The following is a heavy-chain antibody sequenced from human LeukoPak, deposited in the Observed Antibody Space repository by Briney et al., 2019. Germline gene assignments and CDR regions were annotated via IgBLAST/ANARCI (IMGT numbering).Heavy chain of an antibody. CDR3: ARDLGQVVVAAHYYMDV. J-gene: IGHJ6*03. Sequence: GGSLRLSCAASGFTFSDYWMHWVRQAPGKGLVWVSRINGYGSNTNYADSVKGRFTISRDNAENSLYLQMNSLRAEDTAVYYCARDLGQVVVAAHYYMDVWGKGTTVTVSS. D-gene: IGHD2-15*01. CDR2: INGYGSNT. V-gene: IGHV3-74*01. CDR1: GFTFSDYW.